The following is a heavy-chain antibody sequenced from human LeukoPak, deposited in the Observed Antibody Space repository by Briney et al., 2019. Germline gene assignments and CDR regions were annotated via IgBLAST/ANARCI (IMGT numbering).Heavy chain of an antibody. CDR3: AKGLKIEMATITFDY. V-gene: IGHV3-9*01. CDR2: ISWNSGSI. CDR1: GFTFDDYA. D-gene: IGHD5-24*01. J-gene: IGHJ4*02. Sequence: GGSLRLSCAASGFTFDDYAMHWVRQAPGKSLEWVSGISWNSGSIGYADSVKGRFTISRDNAKNSLYLQMNSLRAEDTALYYCAKGLKIEMATITFDYWGQGTLVTVSS.